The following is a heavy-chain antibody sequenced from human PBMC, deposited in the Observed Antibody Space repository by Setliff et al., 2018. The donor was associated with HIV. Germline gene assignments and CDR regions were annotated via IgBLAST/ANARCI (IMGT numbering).Heavy chain of an antibody. V-gene: IGHV1-3*01. D-gene: IGHD3-9*01. CDR1: GYTLSTYA. CDR3: ARSIRTGSIYCSDAFDL. J-gene: IGHJ3*01. Sequence: GASVKVSCKASGYTLSTYAIHWVRQAPGQRLEWMGWINAGSGNTKYSQRFQARVTITWDTSATKVYMEFNRLSSEETAVYYCARSIRTGSIYCSDAFDLWGQGTMVTVSS. CDR2: INAGSGNT.